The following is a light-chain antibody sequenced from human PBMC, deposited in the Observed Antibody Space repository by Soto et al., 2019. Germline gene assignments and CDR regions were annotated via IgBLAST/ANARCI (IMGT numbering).Light chain of an antibody. CDR3: QHYDSSPT. J-gene: IGKJ4*01. CDR1: QSVRTNS. Sequence: EVVLTQSPGTLSLSPGERATLSCRASQSVRTNSLAWYQQKPGQARRLLIYGASSRATGIPDRFSGSGSGTDFTLTINTIEPEDFALYYCQHYDSSPTFGGGTKVEI. CDR2: GAS. V-gene: IGKV3-20*01.